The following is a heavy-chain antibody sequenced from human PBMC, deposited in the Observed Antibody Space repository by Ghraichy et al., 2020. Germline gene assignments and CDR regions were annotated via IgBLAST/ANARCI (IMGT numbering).Heavy chain of an antibody. CDR3: ANDPNGDYVGAFDI. Sequence: GESLNISCAASGFTFRNYAMSWVRQAPGKGLEWVSGISGSGRNTYYADSLKGRFTISRDNFENTLSLQMSSLRPEDTALYYCANDPNGDYVGAFDIWGHGTLLTVSS. D-gene: IGHD4-17*01. CDR1: GFTFRNYA. V-gene: IGHV3-23*01. J-gene: IGHJ3*02. CDR2: ISGSGRNT.